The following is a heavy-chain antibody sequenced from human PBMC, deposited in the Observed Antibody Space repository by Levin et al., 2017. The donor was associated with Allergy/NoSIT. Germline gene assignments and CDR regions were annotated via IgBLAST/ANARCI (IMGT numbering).Heavy chain of an antibody. CDR3: TSYLRYSQQQDAFDI. CDR1: GFTFSGSA. V-gene: IGHV3-73*01. Sequence: QAGGSLRLSCAASGFTFSGSAMHWVRQASGKGLEWVGRIRSKANSYATAYAASVKGRFTISRDDSKNTAYLQMNSLKTEDTAVYYCTSYLRYSQQQDAFDIWGQGTMVTVSS. D-gene: IGHD6-13*01. J-gene: IGHJ3*02. CDR2: IRSKANSYAT.